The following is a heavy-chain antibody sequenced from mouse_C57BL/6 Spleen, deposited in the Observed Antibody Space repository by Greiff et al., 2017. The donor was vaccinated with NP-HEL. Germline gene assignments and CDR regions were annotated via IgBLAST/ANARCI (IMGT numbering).Heavy chain of an antibody. D-gene: IGHD6-1*01. CDR1: GYAFSSSW. CDR2: IYPGDGDT. J-gene: IGHJ4*01. V-gene: IGHV1-82*01. Sequence: QVQLQQSGPELVKPGASVKISCKASGYAFSSSWMNWVKQRPGKGLEWIGRIYPGDGDTNYNGKFKGKATLTADKSSSTAYMQLSSLTSEDSAVYFCARWQPYYYAMDDWGQGTSVTVSS. CDR3: ARWQPYYYAMDD.